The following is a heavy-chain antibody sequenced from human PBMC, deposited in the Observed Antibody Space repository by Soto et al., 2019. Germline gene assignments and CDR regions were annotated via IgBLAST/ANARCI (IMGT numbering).Heavy chain of an antibody. Sequence: GFLRISCGASGFIFSKYSMNWVRQAPGKGLEWLSYISSNSVTIYYADSVRGRFTIFRDNAKNSLYLQMNSLRDEDTSVYYCTGEDILGTRSFDYWGQGALVTAPQ. CDR1: GFIFSKYS. D-gene: IGHD1-26*01. CDR2: ISSNSVTI. J-gene: IGHJ4*02. V-gene: IGHV3-48*02. CDR3: TGEDILGTRSFDY.